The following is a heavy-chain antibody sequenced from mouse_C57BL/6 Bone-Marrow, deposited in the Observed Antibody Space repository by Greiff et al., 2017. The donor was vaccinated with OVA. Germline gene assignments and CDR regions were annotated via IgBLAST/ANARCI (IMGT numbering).Heavy chain of an antibody. V-gene: IGHV5-12*01. J-gene: IGHJ1*03. D-gene: IGHD2-1*01. CDR1: GFTFSDYY. CDR3: ASVYYGIDWYFDV. CDR2: ISNGGGST. Sequence: EVQRVESGGGLVQPGGSLKLSCAASGFTFSDYYMYWVRQTPEKRLEWVAYISNGGGSTYYPDTVKGRFTISRDNAKNTLYLQMSRLKSEDTAMYYCASVYYGIDWYFDVWGTGTTVTVSS.